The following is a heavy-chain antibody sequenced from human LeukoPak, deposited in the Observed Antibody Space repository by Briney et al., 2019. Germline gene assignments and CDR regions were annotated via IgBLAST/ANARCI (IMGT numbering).Heavy chain of an antibody. V-gene: IGHV3-23*01. J-gene: IGHJ4*02. CDR3: AKGTERYREVSSFDS. D-gene: IGHD3-10*01. Sequence: PGGSLRLSCAASAFTFTTFTMNWVRQAPGKGLEWVSAINRGGGGTYYADFVKGRFTISRDNSENTLYLQMNSLRAEDTATYYCAKGTERYREVSSFDSWGQGTQVTVSS. CDR1: AFTFTTFT. CDR2: INRGGGGT.